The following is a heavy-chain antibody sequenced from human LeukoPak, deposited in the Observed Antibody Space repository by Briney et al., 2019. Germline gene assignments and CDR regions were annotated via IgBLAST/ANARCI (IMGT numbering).Heavy chain of an antibody. CDR1: GFTFSSYA. CDR3: ARGYDR. D-gene: IGHD3-9*01. J-gene: IGHJ4*02. Sequence: GGSLRLSCAASGFTFSSYAMSWVRQAPGKGLEWVANIKQDGSEKYYVDSVKGRFTISRDNAKNSLYLQMNSLRAEDTAVYYCARGYDRWGQGTLVTVSS. CDR2: IKQDGSEK. V-gene: IGHV3-7*04.